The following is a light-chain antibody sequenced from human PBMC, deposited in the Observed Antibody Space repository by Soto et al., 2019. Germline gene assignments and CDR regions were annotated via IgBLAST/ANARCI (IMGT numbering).Light chain of an antibody. CDR2: STD. CDR1: SSNIGSNT. Sequence: QSVLTQPPSASGALGQRVTISCSGGSSNIGSNTVNWYQQPPGTAPKLLICSTDQRPSGVPDRFSGSKSGTSAALAISGIQSEDEADYYCATWYGSLTGYVFGTGTKLTVL. V-gene: IGLV1-44*01. J-gene: IGLJ1*01. CDR3: ATWYGSLTGYV.